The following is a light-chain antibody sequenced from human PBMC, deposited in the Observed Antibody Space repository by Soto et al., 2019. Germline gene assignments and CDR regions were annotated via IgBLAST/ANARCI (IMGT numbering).Light chain of an antibody. Sequence: DIQMTQSPSSLSASVGDRVTITCRACQGIANYLAWYQQKPGKVPKLLIYGASTLQSGVPSRFSGSGSGTDFTLTISSLQPEDVASYYCQKYNSAPYTFGQGTKLEIK. V-gene: IGKV1-27*01. J-gene: IGKJ2*01. CDR1: QGIANY. CDR3: QKYNSAPYT. CDR2: GAS.